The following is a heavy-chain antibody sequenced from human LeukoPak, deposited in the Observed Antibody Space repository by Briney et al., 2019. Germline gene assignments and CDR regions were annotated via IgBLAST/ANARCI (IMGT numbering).Heavy chain of an antibody. CDR1: GFTFSSYS. D-gene: IGHD2-2*02. V-gene: IGHV3-21*01. J-gene: IGHJ5*02. Sequence: GGSLRLSCAASGFTFSSYSMNWVRQAPGKGLEWVSSISSSSSYIYYADSVKGRFTISRDNAKNTLYLQMNSLRAEDTAVYYCAKPAAIRENWFDPWGQGTLVTVSS. CDR2: ISSSSSYI. CDR3: AKPAAIRENWFDP.